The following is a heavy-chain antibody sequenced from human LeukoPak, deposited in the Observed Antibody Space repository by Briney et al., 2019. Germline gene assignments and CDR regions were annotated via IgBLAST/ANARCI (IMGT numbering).Heavy chain of an antibody. CDR3: AGGPYDFWSGYSLSGYYYYYMDV. V-gene: IGHV4-38-2*02. Sequence: PSETLSLTCTVSGYSISSGYYWGWIRQPPGKGLEWVGSIYHSGSTYYNPSLKSRVTISVDTSKNQFSLKLSSVTAADTAVYYCAGGPYDFWSGYSLSGYYYYYMDVWGKGTTVTVSS. D-gene: IGHD3-3*01. CDR1: GYSISSGYY. J-gene: IGHJ6*03. CDR2: IYHSGST.